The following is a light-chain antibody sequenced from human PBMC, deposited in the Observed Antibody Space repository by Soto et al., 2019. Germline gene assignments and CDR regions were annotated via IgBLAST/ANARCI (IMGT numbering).Light chain of an antibody. J-gene: IGKJ1*01. CDR2: AAS. CDR1: QNIDRY. CDR3: QQSYTTPRT. V-gene: IGKV1-39*01. Sequence: DIQMTQSPSSLSTSVGDRVTITCRASQNIDRYLNWYQQEPGKAPKLLIYAASSSQSGVPSRFSGSGSGTDFTLTISNLQPEDFATYYCQQSYTTPRTFGQGTKVEIK.